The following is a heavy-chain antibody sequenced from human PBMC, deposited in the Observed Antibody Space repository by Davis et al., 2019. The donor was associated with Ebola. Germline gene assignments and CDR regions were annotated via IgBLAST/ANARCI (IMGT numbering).Heavy chain of an antibody. CDR2: IIPIFGTA. CDR1: GGTFSSYA. J-gene: IGHJ6*02. V-gene: IGHV1-69*06. CDR3: ARPRGVTTFHYYYYGMDV. Sequence: AASVKVSCKASGGTFSSYAISWVRQAPGQGLEWMGGIIPIFGTANYAQKFQGRVTITADKSTSTAYMELSSLRSEDTAVYYCARPRGVTTFHYYYYGMDVWGQGTTVTVSS. D-gene: IGHD4-17*01.